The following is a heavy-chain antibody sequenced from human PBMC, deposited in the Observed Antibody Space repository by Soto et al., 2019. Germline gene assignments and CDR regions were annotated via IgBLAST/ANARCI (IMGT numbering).Heavy chain of an antibody. Sequence: EVQLVESGGGLVQPGGSLRLSCAASGFTFSTYWMHWVRQAPGKGLVWVSRINSDGSTTDYADSVRGRFTLSRDNAKNTLSLQMNSLRAEDTAVYYCARDQGYWSGGSCYVAGYWGQGTLVTVSS. J-gene: IGHJ4*02. CDR2: INSDGSTT. CDR3: ARDQGYWSGGSCYVAGY. D-gene: IGHD2-15*01. V-gene: IGHV3-74*01. CDR1: GFTFSTYW.